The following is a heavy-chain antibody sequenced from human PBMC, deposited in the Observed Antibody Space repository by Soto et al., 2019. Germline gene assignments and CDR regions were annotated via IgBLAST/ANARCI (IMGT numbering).Heavy chain of an antibody. J-gene: IGHJ3*02. CDR1: GFTFSDYY. V-gene: IGHV3-11*06. CDR2: ISSSSSYT. D-gene: IGHD3-22*01. CDR3: ASRNPDSSGDAFDI. Sequence: GGSLRLSCAASGFTFSDYYMSWIRQAPGKGLEWVSYISSSSSYTNYADSVKGRFTISRDNAKNSLYLQMNSLRAEDTAVYYCASRNPDSSGDAFDIWGQGTMVTVSS.